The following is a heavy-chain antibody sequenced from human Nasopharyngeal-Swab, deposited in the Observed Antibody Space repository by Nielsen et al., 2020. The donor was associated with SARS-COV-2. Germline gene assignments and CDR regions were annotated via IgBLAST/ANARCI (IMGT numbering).Heavy chain of an antibody. J-gene: IGHJ3*02. D-gene: IGHD2-2*02. V-gene: IGHV3-30-3*01. Sequence: SCAASGFTFSSYAMHWVRQAPGKGLEWVAVISYDGSNKYYADSVKGRFTISRDNSKNTLYLQMNSLRAEDTAVYYCARDGDIVVVPAAIIWEGAFDIWGQGTMVTVSS. CDR1: GFTFSSYA. CDR3: ARDGDIVVVPAAIIWEGAFDI. CDR2: ISYDGSNK.